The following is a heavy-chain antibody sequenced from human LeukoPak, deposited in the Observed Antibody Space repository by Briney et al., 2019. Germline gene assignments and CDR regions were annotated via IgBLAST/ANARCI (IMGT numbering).Heavy chain of an antibody. CDR1: GGSFSGYY. Sequence: TSETLSLTCAVYGGSFSGYYWSWIRQPPGKGLEWIGYICYSGSTNYNPSLKSRVTISVDTSKNQFSLKLSSVTAADTAVYYCARSSGYYGGLDYWGQGTLVTVSS. D-gene: IGHD3-22*01. V-gene: IGHV4-59*01. CDR2: ICYSGST. CDR3: ARSSGYYGGLDY. J-gene: IGHJ4*02.